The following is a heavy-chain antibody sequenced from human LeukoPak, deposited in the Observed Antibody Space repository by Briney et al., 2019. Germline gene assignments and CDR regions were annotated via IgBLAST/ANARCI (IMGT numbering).Heavy chain of an antibody. V-gene: IGHV3-7*01. J-gene: IGHJ4*02. CDR2: INKDGSEK. Sequence: GGSLRLSCAASGFTFTNYWMTWVHQAPGKGLEWVANINKDGSEKQYVDSVKGRFTISRDNPKNSVYLQMSSLRVEDSAVYYCARDPVQDFDFWGQGIMVTVSS. CDR1: GFTFTNYW. CDR3: ARDPVQDFDF.